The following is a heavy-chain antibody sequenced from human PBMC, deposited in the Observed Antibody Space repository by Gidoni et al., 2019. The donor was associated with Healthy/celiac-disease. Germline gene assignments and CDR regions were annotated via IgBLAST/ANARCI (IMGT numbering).Heavy chain of an antibody. D-gene: IGHD6-19*01. CDR1: GFTFSSYA. Sequence: QVQLVESGGGVVQPGRSLRLSCAASGFTFSSYAMHWVRQAPGKGLEWVAVISYDGSNKYYADSVKGRFTISRDNSKNTLYLQMNSLRAEDTAVYYCARWGIAVAGDYWGQGTLVTVSS. J-gene: IGHJ4*02. V-gene: IGHV3-30-3*01. CDR3: ARWGIAVAGDY. CDR2: ISYDGSNK.